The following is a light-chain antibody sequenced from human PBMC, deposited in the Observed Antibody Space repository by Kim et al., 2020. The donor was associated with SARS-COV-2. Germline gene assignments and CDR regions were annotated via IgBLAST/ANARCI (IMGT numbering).Light chain of an antibody. Sequence: SYELTQPPSVSVAPGKTASVTCGGTNIGSKSVHWYQQKPGQAPVLVVYYDTDRPSGIPERFSGSNSGNTATLTISRVEAGDEADYYCQVWDSSSDHVVFGGGTRLTFL. J-gene: IGLJ2*01. CDR2: YDT. V-gene: IGLV3-21*01. CDR3: QVWDSSSDHVV. CDR1: NIGSKS.